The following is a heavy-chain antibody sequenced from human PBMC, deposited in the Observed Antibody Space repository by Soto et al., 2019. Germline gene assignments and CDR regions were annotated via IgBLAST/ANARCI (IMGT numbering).Heavy chain of an antibody. D-gene: IGHD2-2*01. CDR1: GGTLTNYA. Sequence: SVKVSCKASGGTLTNYAFSWVRQAPGQGPECMGGIIPIFGTPDYAQKFKGRVIITADESTRTVAMELNSLRSDDTAVYYCARERSVGYCITTTCPKPFYYFAMDVWGQGTTGHRLL. V-gene: IGHV1-69*13. J-gene: IGHJ6*02. CDR2: IIPIFGTP. CDR3: ARERSVGYCITTTCPKPFYYFAMDV.